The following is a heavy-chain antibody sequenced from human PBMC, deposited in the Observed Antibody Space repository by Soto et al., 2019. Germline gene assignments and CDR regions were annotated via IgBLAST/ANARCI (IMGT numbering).Heavy chain of an antibody. CDR2: IYYSGST. J-gene: IGHJ5*02. Sequence: PSETLSLTCTVSGGSISSGGYYWSWIRQHPGKGLGWIGYIYYSGSTYYNPSLKSRVTISVDTSKNQFSLKLSSVTAADTAVYYCARWVDCSSTSCYGSYNWLDPWGQGTLVTVSS. D-gene: IGHD2-2*01. V-gene: IGHV4-31*03. CDR1: GGSISSGGYY. CDR3: ARWVDCSSTSCYGSYNWLDP.